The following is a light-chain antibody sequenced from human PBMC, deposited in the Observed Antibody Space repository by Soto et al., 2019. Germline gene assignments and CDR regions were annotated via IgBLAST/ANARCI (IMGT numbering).Light chain of an antibody. CDR1: QDITNY. Sequence: DIQMTQSPSSLSASVGDRVTITCQASQDITNYLNWFQQKPGRAPKLLIFDVSKLKTGVPSRFSGSGSGTDFTFTISSLQPEDTATYYCQQHHNLPYTFGQGTKLEI. CDR2: DVS. V-gene: IGKV1-33*01. CDR3: QQHHNLPYT. J-gene: IGKJ2*01.